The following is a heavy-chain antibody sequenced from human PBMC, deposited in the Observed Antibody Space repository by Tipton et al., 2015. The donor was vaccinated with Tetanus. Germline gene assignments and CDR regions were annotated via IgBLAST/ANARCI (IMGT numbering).Heavy chain of an antibody. V-gene: IGHV4-30-4*01. CDR3: ARDHGITWGGMGYYYGMDV. J-gene: IGHJ6*02. CDR1: GDSLSNGDYY. CDR2: IYYSGST. D-gene: IGHD3-16*01. Sequence: LRLSCTVSGDSLSNGDYYWSWIRQPPGKGLESIGYIYYSGSTYYNPSPKSRVTISVDTSKNQFSLRLSSVTAADTAVYYCARDHGITWGGMGYYYGMDVWGQGTTVTVSS.